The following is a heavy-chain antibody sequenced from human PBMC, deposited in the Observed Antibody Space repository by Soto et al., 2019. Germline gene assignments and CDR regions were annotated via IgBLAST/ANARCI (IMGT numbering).Heavy chain of an antibody. D-gene: IGHD3-16*01. CDR3: TKGATSPFGS. V-gene: IGHV5-51*01. CDR1: GYRFTSSW. Sequence: PGESLKISCQGSGYRFTSSWIGWVRQMPGKGLEWLGHVYPSDSDVRYSPSFEGRVTISADNSINTAYLHLLNLKASDTAIYYCTKGATSPFGSLGQGTRVTLSS. J-gene: IGHJ5*02. CDR2: VYPSDSDV.